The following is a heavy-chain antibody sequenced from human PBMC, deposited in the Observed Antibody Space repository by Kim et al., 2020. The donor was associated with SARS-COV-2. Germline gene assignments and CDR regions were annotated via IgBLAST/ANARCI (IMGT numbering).Heavy chain of an antibody. J-gene: IGHJ4*02. Sequence: GGSLRLSCSASGFTFSSYAMHWVRQAPGKGLEYVSAISSNGGSTYYADSVKGRFTISRDNSKNTLYLQMSSLRAEDTAVYYCVKVAAGGRTTVVTTPDGPAYYFDYWGQGTMVTVSS. V-gene: IGHV3-64D*06. CDR1: GFTFSSYA. D-gene: IGHD4-17*01. CDR2: ISSNGGST. CDR3: VKVAAGGRTTVVTTPDGPAYYFDY.